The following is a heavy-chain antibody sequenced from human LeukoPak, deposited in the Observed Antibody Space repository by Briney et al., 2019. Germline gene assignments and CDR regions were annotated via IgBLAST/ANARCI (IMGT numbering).Heavy chain of an antibody. V-gene: IGHV3-74*01. CDR1: GFTFSSYW. J-gene: IGHJ3*02. CDR3: ARDQYSGHWFYAFDI. Sequence: PGGSLRLSCAASGFTFSSYWLHWVRQAPGKGLVWVSRISSEGSSTRYADSVKGRFTISRDNAKNTLFLQMNSLRDEDTAVYYCARDQYSGHWFYAFDIWGQGTMVTVSS. D-gene: IGHD6-19*01. CDR2: ISSEGSST.